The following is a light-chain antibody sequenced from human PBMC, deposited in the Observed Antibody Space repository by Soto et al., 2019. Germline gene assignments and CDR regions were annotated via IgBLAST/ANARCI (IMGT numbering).Light chain of an antibody. J-gene: IGKJ1*01. CDR2: DAS. CDR1: QSINTK. CDR3: QQYDQWWT. V-gene: IGKV3-15*01. Sequence: EIVMTQSPATLSVSPGEGATFSCRASQSINTKIAWYQLKPGQAPRLLIYDASIRATGIPARFSGSGSGTAFSLTINSLQSEDFGVYFCQQYDQWWTFGQGTKVDI.